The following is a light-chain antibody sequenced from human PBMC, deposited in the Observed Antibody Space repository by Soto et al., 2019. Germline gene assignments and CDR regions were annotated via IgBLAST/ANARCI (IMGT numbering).Light chain of an antibody. J-gene: IGKJ5*01. V-gene: IGKV3-15*01. CDR1: QSVSSN. Sequence: EIVMTQSPATLSVSTGERATLSCRASQSVSSNLAWYQQKPGQAPRLLIYGASTRATGIPARFSGSGSGTEFTLTINSLEPEDFAVYYCQQRNVWPPITFGQGTRLEIK. CDR3: QQRNVWPPIT. CDR2: GAS.